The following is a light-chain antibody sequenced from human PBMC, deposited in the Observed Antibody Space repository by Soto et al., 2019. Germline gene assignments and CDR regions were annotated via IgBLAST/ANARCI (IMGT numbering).Light chain of an antibody. Sequence: EIVLTQSPATLSLSPGEGATLSCRASQSVSSYLAWYQQKPGQAPMLLIYDAYNRATGIPARFSGSGSGTDFTLSISSLEPEDFAVYYCQQRSNWPLTFGPGTKVDIK. CDR2: DAY. CDR3: QQRSNWPLT. CDR1: QSVSSY. J-gene: IGKJ3*01. V-gene: IGKV3-11*01.